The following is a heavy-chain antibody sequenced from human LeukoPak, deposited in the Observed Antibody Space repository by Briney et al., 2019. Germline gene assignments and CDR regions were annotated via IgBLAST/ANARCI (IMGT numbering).Heavy chain of an antibody. CDR1: GFTFSSNW. CDR3: ARHDNWNFPY. V-gene: IGHV3-7*01. J-gene: IGHJ4*02. Sequence: PGGSLRLSCAASGFTFSSNWMTWVRQAPGKGLEWVANIKQDGSKEYYVDSVKGRFTISRDNAKNSLYLHMNSLRAEDTAVYYCARHDNWNFPYWGQGTLVTVSP. CDR2: IKQDGSKE. D-gene: IGHD1-7*01.